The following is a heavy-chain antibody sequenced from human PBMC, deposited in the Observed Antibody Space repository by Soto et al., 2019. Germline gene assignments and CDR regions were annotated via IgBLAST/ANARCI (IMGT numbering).Heavy chain of an antibody. CDR1: GYAFSRFN. CDR2: INTGNGNT. Sequence: QVQLVQSGAEVKKPGASVKVSCKASGYAFSRFNIHWVRQAPGQRLEWMGGINTGNGNTKVSQKLQGRVTFTRDTSANTAYMELSRLISEDTAVYYCATPEDYVVCLDLWGQGTLVTVSS. D-gene: IGHD3-10*02. J-gene: IGHJ4*02. CDR3: ATPEDYVVCLDL. V-gene: IGHV1-3*04.